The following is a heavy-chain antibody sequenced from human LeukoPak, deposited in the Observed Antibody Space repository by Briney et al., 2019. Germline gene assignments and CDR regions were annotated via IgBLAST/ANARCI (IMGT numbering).Heavy chain of an antibody. J-gene: IGHJ4*02. CDR1: GFTFSSYR. D-gene: IGHD4/OR15-4a*01. CDR3: AKDTMRTNYYFDY. CDR2: IRYDGSNK. Sequence: GGSLRLSCAASGFTFSSYRMHWVRQAPGKGLEWVAFIRYDGSNKYYADSVKGRFTISRDNSKNTLYLQLNSLRAEDTAVYYCAKDTMRTNYYFDYWGQGTLVTVSS. V-gene: IGHV3-30*02.